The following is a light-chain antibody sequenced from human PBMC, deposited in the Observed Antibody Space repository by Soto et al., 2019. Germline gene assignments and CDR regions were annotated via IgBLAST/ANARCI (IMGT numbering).Light chain of an antibody. CDR2: DVS. Sequence: QSALTQPRSVSGSPGQSVTIPCTGTSSDVGTYDFVSWYQQHPGKAPRLMIFDVSERPSGVPDRFSGSKSGNTASLTISGLQAEDEADYYCCLYAVTFDVFGTGTKLTVL. J-gene: IGLJ1*01. CDR1: SSDVGTYDF. V-gene: IGLV2-11*01. CDR3: CLYAVTFDV.